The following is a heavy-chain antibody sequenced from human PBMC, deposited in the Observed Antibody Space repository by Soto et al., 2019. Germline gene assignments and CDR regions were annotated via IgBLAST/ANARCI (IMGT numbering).Heavy chain of an antibody. D-gene: IGHD4-17*01. CDR2: IYYGGST. CDR3: SSQMYGPNAYFVS. CDR1: GGSITRYY. V-gene: IGHV4-59*08. J-gene: IGHJ4*02. Sequence: SETLPLTCTVSGGSITRYYWMWIRQPPGKGLEWIGYIYYGGSTHSNPSLKSRFIISLDSSKNQFSLKLSSVTAADTAVYYCSSQMYGPNAYFVSWGQGALVTFSP.